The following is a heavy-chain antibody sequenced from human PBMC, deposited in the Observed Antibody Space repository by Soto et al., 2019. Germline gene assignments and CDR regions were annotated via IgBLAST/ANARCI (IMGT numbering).Heavy chain of an antibody. CDR2: ISGSGGST. J-gene: IGHJ4*02. CDR3: AKVLGITMIVKYYFDY. V-gene: IGHV3-23*01. D-gene: IGHD3-22*01. Sequence: HPGGSLRLSCAASGFTFSSYAMSWVRQAPGKGLEWVSAISGSGGSTYYADSVKGRFTISRDNSKNTLYLQMNSLRAEDTAVYYCAKVLGITMIVKYYFDYWGQGTLVTVSS. CDR1: GFTFSSYA.